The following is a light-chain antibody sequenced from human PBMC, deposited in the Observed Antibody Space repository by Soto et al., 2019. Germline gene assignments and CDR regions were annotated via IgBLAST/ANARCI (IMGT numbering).Light chain of an antibody. V-gene: IGLV2-14*01. CDR3: SSYTTSDTGM. CDR2: EVS. Sequence: QSVLTQPASVSGSPGQSITMSCTGTSSDIGEYNYVSWYQQHPGNAPKLMIYEVSNRPSGVSDRFSGSKSGNTASLTISGLQAEDEADYYCSSYTTSDTGMFGGGTKLTVL. J-gene: IGLJ3*02. CDR1: SSDIGEYNY.